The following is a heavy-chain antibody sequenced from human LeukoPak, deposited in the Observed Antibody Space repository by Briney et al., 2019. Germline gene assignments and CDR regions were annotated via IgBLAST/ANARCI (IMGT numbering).Heavy chain of an antibody. CDR3: AKTSVAKRGVYYFDY. D-gene: IGHD4-23*01. J-gene: IGHJ4*02. CDR1: GFTFSSYW. V-gene: IGHV3-7*03. Sequence: GSLRLSCAASGFTFSSYWMTWVRQAPGKGLEWVANIKQDGSEKYYVDSVKGRFTISRDNAKNSLYLQMNSLRPEDTAFYFRAKTSVAKRGVYYFDYWGQGTLVTVSS. CDR2: IKQDGSEK.